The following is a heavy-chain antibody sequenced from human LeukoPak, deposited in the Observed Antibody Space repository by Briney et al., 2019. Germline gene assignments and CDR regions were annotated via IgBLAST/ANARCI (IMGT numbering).Heavy chain of an antibody. V-gene: IGHV4-34*01. CDR1: GGSFSGYY. CDR2: INHSGST. J-gene: IGHJ5*02. D-gene: IGHD2-2*02. Sequence: PSETLSLTCAVYGGSFSGYYWSWIRQPPGKGLEWIGEINHSGSTNYNPSLKSRVTISVDTSKNQFSLKLSSVTAADTAVYYCARGGALGYCSSTSCYRGWFDPWGQGTLVTVSS. CDR3: ARGGALGYCSSTSCYRGWFDP.